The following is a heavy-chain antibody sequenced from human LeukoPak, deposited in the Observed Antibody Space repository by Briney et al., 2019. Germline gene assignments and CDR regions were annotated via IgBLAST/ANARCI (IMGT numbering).Heavy chain of an antibody. CDR2: IIPILGIA. CDR3: ARDREHHEYYYFDY. CDR1: GYIFTHYA. Sequence: GASVKVSCKASGYIFTHYAIHWVRQAPGQRLEWMGRIIPILGIANYAQKFQGRVTITADKSTSTAYMELSSLRSEDTAVYYCARDREHHEYYYFDYWGQGTLVTVSS. V-gene: IGHV1-69*04. D-gene: IGHD6-6*01. J-gene: IGHJ4*02.